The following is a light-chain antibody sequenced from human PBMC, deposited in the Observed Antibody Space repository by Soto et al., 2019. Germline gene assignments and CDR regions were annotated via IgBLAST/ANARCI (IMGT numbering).Light chain of an antibody. CDR1: QSLTNNY. J-gene: IGKJ4*01. V-gene: IGKV3-20*01. CDR3: QQYGSSLPVT. CDR2: AAS. Sequence: EIVLTQSPGTLSLSPGERATLSCRASQSLTNNYLAWYQQKPGQAPRLLIYAASSRATGIPDRFSGSVSETDFTLTISRREPEDFAVYYCQQYGSSLPVTFGGGTNVEIK.